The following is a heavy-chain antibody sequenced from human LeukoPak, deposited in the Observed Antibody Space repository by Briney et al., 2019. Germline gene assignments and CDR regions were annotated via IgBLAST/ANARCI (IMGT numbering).Heavy chain of an antibody. Sequence: PGGSLRLSCAASGFTFTDAWMNWVRQAPGKGLEWVGRIKNKADGGTTDYAAPVEGRFTISRDDSKNTLFLQMNSLKTEDTAIYYCTRVTAYYYYGMDVWGQGTTVTVSS. CDR2: IKNKADGGTT. CDR1: GFTFTDAW. CDR3: TRVTAYYYYGMDV. V-gene: IGHV3-15*01. D-gene: IGHD2-21*02. J-gene: IGHJ6*02.